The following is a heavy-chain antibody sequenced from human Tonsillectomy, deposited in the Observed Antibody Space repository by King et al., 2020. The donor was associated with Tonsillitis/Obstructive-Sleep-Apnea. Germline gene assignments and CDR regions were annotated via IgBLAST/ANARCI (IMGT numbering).Heavy chain of an antibody. CDR3: ARARDYYDDSGSHDWFDP. CDR2: IYYSGIT. J-gene: IGHJ5*02. D-gene: IGHD3-22*01. Sequence: QVQLQESGPGLVKPSQTLSLTCTVSGGSISSGGYYWSWIRQHPGKGLEWIGYIYYSGITYYNPSLKSRVAMSIDTSKNQFSLNLSSVTAADTAVYYCARARDYYDDSGSHDWFDPWGQGTRVTVSP. V-gene: IGHV4-31*03. CDR1: GGSISSGGYY.